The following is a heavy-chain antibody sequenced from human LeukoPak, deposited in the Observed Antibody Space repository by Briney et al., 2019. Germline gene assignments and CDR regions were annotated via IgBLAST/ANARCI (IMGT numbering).Heavy chain of an antibody. D-gene: IGHD1-1*01. CDR1: GFTFSRYG. J-gene: IGHJ4*02. V-gene: IGHV3-30*02. Sequence: GGSLRLSCAASGFTFSRYGMHWVCRAPGEGLGRVAFIRYDVSIKYYADSLNGRFTISRATSKNTLYLQMSSLRTEDTAVYYCAREGGTLSTSPTLGYWGQGTLVTVSS. CDR2: IRYDVSIK. CDR3: AREGGTLSTSPTLGY.